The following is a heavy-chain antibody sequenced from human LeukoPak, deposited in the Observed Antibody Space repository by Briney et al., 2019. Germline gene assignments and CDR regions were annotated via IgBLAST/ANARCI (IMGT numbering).Heavy chain of an antibody. D-gene: IGHD7-27*01. CDR2: INPNSGGT. Sequence: GASVKVSCKASGYTFTSYAMNWVRQAPGQGLEWMGWINPNSGGTHYAPNFQGRVTMTRDTSITTAYMELSSLRSDDTAVYYCARESWGSHWGQGSLVTVSS. CDR1: GYTFTSYA. CDR3: ARESWGSH. V-gene: IGHV1-2*02. J-gene: IGHJ4*02.